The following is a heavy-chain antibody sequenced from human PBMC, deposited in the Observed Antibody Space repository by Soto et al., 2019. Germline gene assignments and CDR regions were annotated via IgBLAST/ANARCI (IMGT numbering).Heavy chain of an antibody. CDR3: ARDVYITFALDY. D-gene: IGHD2-8*01. J-gene: IGHJ4*02. V-gene: IGHV3-30-3*01. CDR1: GFTFSSYA. CDR2: ISYDGSNK. Sequence: QVQLVESGGGVVQPGRSLRLSCAASGFTFSSYAMHWVRQAPGKGLEWVAVISYDGSNKYYADSVKGRFTISRDNSKNTLYLQMNSLRAEDTSVYYYARDVYITFALDYWGQGTLVTVSS.